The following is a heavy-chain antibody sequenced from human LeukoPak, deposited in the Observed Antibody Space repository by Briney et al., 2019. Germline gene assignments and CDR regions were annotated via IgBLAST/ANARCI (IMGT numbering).Heavy chain of an antibody. J-gene: IGHJ5*02. CDR2: INHSGST. Sequence: SETLSLTXAVYGGSFSGYYWSWIRQPPGKGLEWIGEINHSGSTNYNPSLKSRVTISVDTSKNQFSLKLSSVTAADTAVYYCARAVMVGRSNWNYKEGFDPWSQGTLVTVSS. CDR1: GGSFSGYY. D-gene: IGHD1-7*01. CDR3: ARAVMVGRSNWNYKEGFDP. V-gene: IGHV4-34*01.